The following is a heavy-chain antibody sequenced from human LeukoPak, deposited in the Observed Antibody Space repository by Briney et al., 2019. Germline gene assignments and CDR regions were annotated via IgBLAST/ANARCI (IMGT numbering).Heavy chain of an antibody. CDR3: AKDKGGVVVTAMGQGFDY. Sequence: GGSLRLSCAASGFSFDDYAMHWVRQAPGKGLEWVSGISWNSGSMGYADSVKGRFTISRDNAKYSLYLQMNSLRVEDTALYYCAKDKGGVVVTAMGQGFDYWGQGTLVTVSS. CDR2: ISWNSGSM. CDR1: GFSFDDYA. J-gene: IGHJ4*02. D-gene: IGHD2-21*02. V-gene: IGHV3-9*01.